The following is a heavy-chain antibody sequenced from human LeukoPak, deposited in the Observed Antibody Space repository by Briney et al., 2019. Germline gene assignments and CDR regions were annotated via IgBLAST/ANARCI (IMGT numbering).Heavy chain of an antibody. V-gene: IGHV4-39*07. CDR2: IYYSGST. CDR3: ARVRQLWTHYYYYYMDV. CDR1: GGSISSSSYY. D-gene: IGHD5-18*01. J-gene: IGHJ6*03. Sequence: PSETLSLTCTVSGGSISSSSYYWGWIRQPPGKGLEWIGSIYYSGSTYYNPSLKSRATISVDTSKNQFSLKLSSVTAADTAVYYCARVRQLWTHYYYYYMDVWGKGTTVTVSS.